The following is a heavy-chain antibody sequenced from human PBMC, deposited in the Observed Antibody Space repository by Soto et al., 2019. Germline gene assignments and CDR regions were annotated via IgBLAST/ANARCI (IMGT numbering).Heavy chain of an antibody. CDR1: GYPFTTYW. J-gene: IGHJ6*02. V-gene: IGHV5-51*01. CDR2: IYPPDSDT. CDR3: ARGIGGYCISTSCYTPNYYYYGMDV. Sequence: GESLKISCQISGYPFTTYWIGWVRQMPGKGLEWMGKIYPPDSDTRYSPSFQGQVTISADKSISTAYLQWSSLKASDTAMYYCARGIGGYCISTSCYTPNYYYYGMDVWGQGTTVTVSS. D-gene: IGHD2-2*02.